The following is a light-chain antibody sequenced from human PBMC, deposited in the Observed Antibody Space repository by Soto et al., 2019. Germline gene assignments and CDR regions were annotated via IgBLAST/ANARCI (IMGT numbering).Light chain of an antibody. CDR1: QDISNY. CDR3: QKYDRAPT. V-gene: IGKV1-33*01. Sequence: DIQMTQSPSSLSASVGDRVTITCQASQDISNYLNWYQQKPGKAPKLLIYDASNLETGVPSRFSGSGSGTDFTLTISSLQPEDVATYYCQKYDRAPTFGPGTKVDI. CDR2: DAS. J-gene: IGKJ1*01.